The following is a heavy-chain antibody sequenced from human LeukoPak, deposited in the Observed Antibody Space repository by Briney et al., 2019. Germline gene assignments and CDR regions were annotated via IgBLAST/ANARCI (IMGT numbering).Heavy chain of an antibody. CDR1: GGSISSYY. V-gene: IGHV4-59*01. J-gene: IGHJ6*02. CDR3: ARVLPYYYGMDV. CDR2: IYYSGST. Sequence: SETLSLTCTVSGGSISSYYWSWIRQPPGKGLEWIGYIYYSGSTNYNPSLKSRVTISVDTSKNQFSLKLSSVIAADTAVYYCARVLPYYYGMDVWGQGTTVTVSS. D-gene: IGHD3-3*01.